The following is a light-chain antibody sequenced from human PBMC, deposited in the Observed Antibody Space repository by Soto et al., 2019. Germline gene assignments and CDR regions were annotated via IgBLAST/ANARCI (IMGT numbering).Light chain of an antibody. CDR2: EVS. V-gene: IGLV2-14*01. J-gene: IGLJ2*01. CDR1: SSDVGGYNY. CDR3: TSYTSSSSRGL. Sequence: QSALTQPASVSGSPGQSITISCTGTSSDVGGYNYVSWYQQHPGKAPKLIIYEVSNRPSGVSTRFSGSKSGNTASLTISGLQPEDEADYYCTSYTSSSSRGLFGGGTKVTVL.